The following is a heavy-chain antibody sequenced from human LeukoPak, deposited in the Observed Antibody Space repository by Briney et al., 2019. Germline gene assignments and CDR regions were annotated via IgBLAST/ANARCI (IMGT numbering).Heavy chain of an antibody. CDR3: ARGPPFWSGFPYYFDY. CDR1: GYTFTGYY. J-gene: IGHJ4*02. V-gene: IGHV1-2*02. D-gene: IGHD3-3*01. Sequence: ASVKVSCKASGYTFTGYYMHWVRQAPGQGLEWMGWINPNSGGTNYAQKFQGRVTMTRDTSISTAYMELSRLRSDDTAVYYCARGPPFWSGFPYYFDYWGQGTLVTVSS. CDR2: INPNSGGT.